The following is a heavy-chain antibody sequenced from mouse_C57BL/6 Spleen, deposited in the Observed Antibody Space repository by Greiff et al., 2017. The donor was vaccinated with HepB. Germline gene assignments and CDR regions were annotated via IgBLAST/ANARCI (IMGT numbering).Heavy chain of an antibody. CDR3: ARGIYYDYDALAY. V-gene: IGHV1-9*01. J-gene: IGHJ3*01. D-gene: IGHD2-4*01. Sequence: QVQLQHSGAELMKPGASVKLSCKATGYTFTGYWIEWVKQRPGHGLEWIGEILPGSGSTNYNEKFKGKATFTADTSSNTAYMQLSSLTTEDSAIYYCARGIYYDYDALAYWGQGTLVTVSA. CDR1: GYTFTGYW. CDR2: ILPGSGST.